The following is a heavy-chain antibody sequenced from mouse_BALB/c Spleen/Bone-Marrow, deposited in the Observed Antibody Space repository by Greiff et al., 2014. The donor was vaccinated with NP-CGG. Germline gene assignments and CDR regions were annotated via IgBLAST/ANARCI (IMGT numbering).Heavy chain of an antibody. Sequence: VQLQQSGAELVKPGASVKLSCKVSGYAITNYYLYFIKQITLQVLYFTATINPSNDVTEFNEKFMSKATLTVDKSSSTAYMHLSSLTSEDSAVYYCTRSGFYGYGTYFDVWGAGTTVTVSS. V-gene: IGHV1-53*01. J-gene: IGHJ1*01. CDR3: TRSGFYGYGTYFDV. CDR1: GYAITNYY. CDR2: INPSNDVT. D-gene: IGHD1-2*01.